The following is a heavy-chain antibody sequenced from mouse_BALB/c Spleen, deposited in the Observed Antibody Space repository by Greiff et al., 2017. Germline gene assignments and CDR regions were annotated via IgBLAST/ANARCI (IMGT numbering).Heavy chain of an antibody. CDR2: IDPSDSET. Sequence: QVQLQQPGAELVKPGAPVKLSCKASGYTFTSYWMNWVKQRPGRGLEWIGRIDPSDSETHYNQKFKDKATLTVDKSSSTAYIQLSSLTSEDSAVYYCARSGGYYGYGDYWGQGTTLTVSS. D-gene: IGHD1-2*01. V-gene: IGHV1-69*02. CDR3: ARSGGYYGYGDY. J-gene: IGHJ2*01. CDR1: GYTFTSYW.